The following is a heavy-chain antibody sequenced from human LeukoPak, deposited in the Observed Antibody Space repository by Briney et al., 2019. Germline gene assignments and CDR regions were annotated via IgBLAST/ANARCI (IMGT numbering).Heavy chain of an antibody. V-gene: IGHV4-34*01. CDR1: GGSISSYY. CDR2: INHSGST. CDR3: ARRSSWYYDFWSGRSDYFDY. J-gene: IGHJ4*02. D-gene: IGHD3-3*01. Sequence: SETLSLTCTVSGGSISSYYWSWVRQPPGKGLEWIGEINHSGSTNYNPSLKSRVTISVDTSKNQFSLKLSSVTAADTAVYYCARRSSWYYDFWSGRSDYFDYWGQGTLVTVSS.